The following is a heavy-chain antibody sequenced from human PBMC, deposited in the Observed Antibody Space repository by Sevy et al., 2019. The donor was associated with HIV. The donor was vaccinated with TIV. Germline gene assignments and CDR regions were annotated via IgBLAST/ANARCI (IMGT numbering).Heavy chain of an antibody. Sequence: GGCLRLSCAASGFTFSSYAMSWVRQAPGKGLEWVSAISGSGGSTYYADSVKGRFTISRDNSKNTLYLQMNSLRAEDTAVYYCAKDPPRGSWFRIEAISFDYWGQGTLVTVSS. CDR1: GFTFSSYA. V-gene: IGHV3-23*01. D-gene: IGHD3-9*01. CDR3: AKDPPRGSWFRIEAISFDY. J-gene: IGHJ4*02. CDR2: ISGSGGST.